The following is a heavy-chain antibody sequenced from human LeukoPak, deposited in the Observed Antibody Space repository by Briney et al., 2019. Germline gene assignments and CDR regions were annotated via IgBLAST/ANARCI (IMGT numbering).Heavy chain of an antibody. V-gene: IGHV3-23*01. D-gene: IGHD2-2*01. Sequence: GGSLRLSCAASGFTLSSYAMSWVRQAPGKGLEWVSAISGSGGSTYYADSVKGRFTISRDNSKNTLYLQMNSLRAEDTAVYYCAKGPDCSSTSCYGNWFDPWGQGTLVTVSS. J-gene: IGHJ5*02. CDR3: AKGPDCSSTSCYGNWFDP. CDR2: ISGSGGST. CDR1: GFTLSSYA.